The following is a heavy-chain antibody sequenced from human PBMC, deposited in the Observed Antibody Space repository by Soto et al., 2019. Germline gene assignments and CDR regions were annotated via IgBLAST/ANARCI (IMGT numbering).Heavy chain of an antibody. CDR2: IYYSGST. J-gene: IGHJ3*02. Sequence: QLQLQESGPGLVKPSETLSLTCTVSGGSITSGTYYWGWIRQPPRKGLEWIGSIYYSGSTYYNPSPKSRATISVDTSKNQFSLKLTSVTAADTAVYYCARHANRNYYDAFDIWGQGTMVTVSS. D-gene: IGHD3-10*01. V-gene: IGHV4-39*01. CDR3: ARHANRNYYDAFDI. CDR1: GGSITSGTYY.